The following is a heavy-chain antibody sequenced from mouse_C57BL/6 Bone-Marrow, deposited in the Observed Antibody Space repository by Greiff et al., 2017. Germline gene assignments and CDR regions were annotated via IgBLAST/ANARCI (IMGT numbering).Heavy chain of an antibody. CDR2: IYPGDGDT. CDR3: ARDYGSSWDY. D-gene: IGHD1-1*01. Sequence: VMLVESGPELVKPGASVKISCKASGYAFSSSWMNWVKQRPGKGLEWIGRIYPGDGDTNYNGKFKGKATLTADQSSSTAYMQLSSLTSEDSAVYFCARDYGSSWDYGCQGTTLTVSS. J-gene: IGHJ2*01. CDR1: GYAFSSSW. V-gene: IGHV1-82*01.